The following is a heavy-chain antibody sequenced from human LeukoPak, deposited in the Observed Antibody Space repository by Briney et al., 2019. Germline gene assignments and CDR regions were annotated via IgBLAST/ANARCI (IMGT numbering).Heavy chain of an antibody. D-gene: IGHD2-8*02. V-gene: IGHV1-2*02. Sequence: GASVKVSCKASGYTFNAYYLHWVRQAPGQGLEWMGWINPNSGDTKYAQKFQGRVTMTGYTSISTAYMELSRLRFDDTAVYYCAILRLSTGLWWFFDLWGRGTLVTVSS. CDR1: GYTFNAYY. J-gene: IGHJ2*01. CDR2: INPNSGDT. CDR3: AILRLSTGLWWFFDL.